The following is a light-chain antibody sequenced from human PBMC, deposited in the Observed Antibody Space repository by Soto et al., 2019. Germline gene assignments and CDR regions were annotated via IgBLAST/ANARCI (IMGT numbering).Light chain of an antibody. V-gene: IGLV2-23*01. J-gene: IGLJ2*01. CDR3: CSYAGSSTRIL. CDR2: EGS. Sequence: QSALTQPASVSGSPGQSITISCTGTSSDVGSYNLVSWYQQHPGKAPKLMIYEGSKRPSGASNRFSGSKSGNTASLTISGLQAEDEADYYCCSYAGSSTRILFGGGTKLTVL. CDR1: SSDVGSYNL.